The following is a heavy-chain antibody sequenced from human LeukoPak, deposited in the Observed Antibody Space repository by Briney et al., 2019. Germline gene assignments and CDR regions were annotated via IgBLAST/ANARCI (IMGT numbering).Heavy chain of an antibody. CDR3: ASGRIDRIAAAGVFDY. CDR1: GGSISSSSYY. D-gene: IGHD6-13*01. V-gene: IGHV4-39*07. J-gene: IGHJ4*02. CDR2: IYHSGST. Sequence: SETLSLTCTVSGGSISSSSYYWGWIRQPPGKGLEWIGSIYHSGSTYYNPSLKSRVTISVDTSKNQFSLKLSSVTAADTAVYYCASGRIDRIAAAGVFDYWGQGTLVTVSS.